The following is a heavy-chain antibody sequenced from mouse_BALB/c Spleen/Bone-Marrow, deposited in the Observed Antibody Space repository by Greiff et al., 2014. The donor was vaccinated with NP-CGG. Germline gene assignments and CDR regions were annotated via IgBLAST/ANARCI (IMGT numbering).Heavy chain of an antibody. CDR3: ADGDSFAY. D-gene: IGHD2-13*01. V-gene: IGHV5-6-5*01. Sequence: EVKLVESGGGLVKSGGSLKLSCAASGFTFSSYAMSWVRQTPEKRLEWVASIYSGGGIYYPDSVKGRFTISRDNARNILYLQMSSLRSEDTAMYYCADGDSFAYWGQGTLVTVSA. J-gene: IGHJ3*01. CDR2: IYSGGGI. CDR1: GFTFSSYA.